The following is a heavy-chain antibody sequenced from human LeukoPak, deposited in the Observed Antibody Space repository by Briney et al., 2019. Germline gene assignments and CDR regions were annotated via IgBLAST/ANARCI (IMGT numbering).Heavy chain of an antibody. CDR2: ISSSSSYI. Sequence: PGGSLRLSCAASGFTFSSYSMNWVRQAPGKGLEWVSSISSSSSYIYYADSVKGRFTISRDNAKNSLYLQMNSLRAEDTAVYYCAREISDYGGNSLDYWGQGTLVTVSS. D-gene: IGHD4-23*01. CDR3: AREISDYGGNSLDY. J-gene: IGHJ4*02. V-gene: IGHV3-21*01. CDR1: GFTFSSYS.